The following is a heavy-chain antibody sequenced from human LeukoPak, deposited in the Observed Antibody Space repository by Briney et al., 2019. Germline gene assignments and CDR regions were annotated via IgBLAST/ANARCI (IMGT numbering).Heavy chain of an antibody. D-gene: IGHD3-10*01. V-gene: IGHV1-18*01. Sequence: ASVKVSCKASGYSFASYGISWVRQAPGQGPEWMGWISPYNGNTNYAQKLQGRATMTTDTSTSTAYMELRSLRSDDTAVYYCARHFYGSGTYYHFDYWGQGTLVTVSP. CDR2: ISPYNGNT. J-gene: IGHJ4*02. CDR3: ARHFYGSGTYYHFDY. CDR1: GYSFASYG.